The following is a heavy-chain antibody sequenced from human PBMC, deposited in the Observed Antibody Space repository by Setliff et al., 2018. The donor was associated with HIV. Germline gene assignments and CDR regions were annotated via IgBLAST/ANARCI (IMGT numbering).Heavy chain of an antibody. J-gene: IGHJ4*02. CDR3: ARVPFTTGFDS. CDR1: GGSISFGCYY. Sequence: SETLSLTCTVSGGSISFGCYYWSWIRQPAGKGLEWIGRMHTSGSTYYNPSLKSRVTISVDTSKKQFSLKLSSVTAADTAVFYCARVPFTTGFDSWGRGTPVTVSS. V-gene: IGHV4-61*02. CDR2: MHTSGST. D-gene: IGHD3-3*01.